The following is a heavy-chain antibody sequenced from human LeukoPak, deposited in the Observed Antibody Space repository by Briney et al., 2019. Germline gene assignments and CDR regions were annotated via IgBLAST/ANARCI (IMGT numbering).Heavy chain of an antibody. D-gene: IGHD3-22*01. CDR3: AKDYYDSSGYYYPLFDY. CDR2: ISYDGSNK. Sequence: GRSLRLSCAASGFTFSSYGMHWVRQAPGKGLEWVAVISYDGSNKYYADSVKGRFTISRDNSKNTLYLQMNSLRAEDTAVYYCAKDYYDSSGYYYPLFDYWGQGTLVTVSS. J-gene: IGHJ4*02. V-gene: IGHV3-30*18. CDR1: GFTFSSYG.